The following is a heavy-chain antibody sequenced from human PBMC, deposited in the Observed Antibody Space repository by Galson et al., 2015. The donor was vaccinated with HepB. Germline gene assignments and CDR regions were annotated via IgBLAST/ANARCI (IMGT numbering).Heavy chain of an antibody. V-gene: IGHV3-66*02. CDR2: IYSGGST. Sequence: SLRLSCAASGFTVSSNYMSWVRQAPGKGLEWVSVIYSGGSTYYADSVKGRFTISRDNSKNTLYLQMNSLRAEDTAVYYCARDRDGYRFDYWGQGTLVTVSS. CDR3: ARDRDGYRFDY. J-gene: IGHJ4*02. D-gene: IGHD5-24*01. CDR1: GFTVSSNY.